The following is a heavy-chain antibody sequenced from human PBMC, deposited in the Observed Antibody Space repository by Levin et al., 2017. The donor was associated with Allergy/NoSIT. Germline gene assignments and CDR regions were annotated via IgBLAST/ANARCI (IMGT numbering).Heavy chain of an antibody. J-gene: IGHJ4*02. V-gene: IGHV4-59*01. D-gene: IGHD5-18*01. Sequence: SQTLSLTCTVSGGSISNYYWSWVRQSPGKGLEWIGYIYSGGETNYNPSLKSRVTISVDTSKNQFSLRLDSVTVGDTAVYYCARTRYSTLFDFWGQGTLVSVSS. CDR2: IYSGGET. CDR3: ARTRYSTLFDF. CDR1: GGSISNYY.